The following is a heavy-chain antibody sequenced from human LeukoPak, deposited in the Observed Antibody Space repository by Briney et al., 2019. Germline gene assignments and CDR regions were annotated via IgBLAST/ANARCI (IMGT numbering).Heavy chain of an antibody. Sequence: TGGSLRLSCAASGFTFSSYAMSWVRQAPGKGLEWVSSMSGSGGSTYYADSVKGRFIISRDDSKNTLYLQMNSLRAEDTAVDYCANSGYSSSWYLIDYWGQGTLVTVSS. CDR3: ANSGYSSSWYLIDY. J-gene: IGHJ4*02. CDR2: MSGSGGST. V-gene: IGHV3-23*01. CDR1: GFTFSSYA. D-gene: IGHD6-13*01.